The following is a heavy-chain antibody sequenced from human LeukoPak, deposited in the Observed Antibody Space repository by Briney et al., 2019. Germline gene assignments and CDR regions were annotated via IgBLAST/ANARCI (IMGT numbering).Heavy chain of an antibody. Sequence: PSETLSHTCAVYGGSFSGYYWSWIRQPPGKGLEWIGEINHSGSTNYNPSLKSRVTISVDTSKNQFSLKLSSVTAADTAVYYCARDPSLAVAGMGSVYDYWGQGTLVTVSS. V-gene: IGHV4-34*01. D-gene: IGHD6-19*01. CDR3: ARDPSLAVAGMGSVYDY. CDR1: GGSFSGYY. J-gene: IGHJ4*02. CDR2: INHSGST.